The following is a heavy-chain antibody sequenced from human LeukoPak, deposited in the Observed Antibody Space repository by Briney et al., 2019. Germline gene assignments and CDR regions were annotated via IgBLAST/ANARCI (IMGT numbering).Heavy chain of an antibody. D-gene: IGHD3-10*01. Sequence: SVKVSCKASGGTFTSYAISWVRQAPGQGLEWMGRIIPILGIANYAQKFQGRVTITADKSTSTAYMELSSLRSEDTAVYYCARDSYYYGSGSYYFDYWGQGTLVTVSS. J-gene: IGHJ4*02. CDR1: GGTFTSYA. CDR3: ARDSYYYGSGSYYFDY. CDR2: IIPILGIA. V-gene: IGHV1-69*04.